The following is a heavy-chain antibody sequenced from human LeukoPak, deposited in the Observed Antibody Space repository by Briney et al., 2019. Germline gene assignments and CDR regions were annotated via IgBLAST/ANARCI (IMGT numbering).Heavy chain of an antibody. V-gene: IGHV4-61*02. D-gene: IGHD2-2*01. J-gene: IGHJ6*03. CDR2: IYTSGST. CDR3: ARTVVPAATYYYYYMDV. CDR1: GGSISSGSYY. Sequence: PSETLSLTCTVSGGSISSGSYYWSWIRQPAGKGLEWIGRIYTSGSTSYNPSLKSRVTISVDTSKNQFSLKLSSVTAADTAVYYCARTVVPAATYYYYYMDVRGKGTTVTISS.